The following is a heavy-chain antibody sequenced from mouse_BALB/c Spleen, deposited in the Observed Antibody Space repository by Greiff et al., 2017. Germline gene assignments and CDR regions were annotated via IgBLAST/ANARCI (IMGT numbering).Heavy chain of an antibody. J-gene: IGHJ4*01. Sequence: EVQLVESGGGLVKPGGSLKLSCAASGFTFSSYAMSWVRQSPEKRLEWVAEISSGGSYTYYPDTVTGRFTISRDNAKNTLYLEMSSLRSEDTAMYYCARGGGNPAMDYWGQGTSVTVSS. V-gene: IGHV5-9-4*01. CDR1: GFTFSSYA. D-gene: IGHD1-1*02. CDR3: ARGGGNPAMDY. CDR2: ISSGGSYT.